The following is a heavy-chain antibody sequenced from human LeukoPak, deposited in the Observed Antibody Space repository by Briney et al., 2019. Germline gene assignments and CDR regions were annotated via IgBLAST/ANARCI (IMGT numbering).Heavy chain of an antibody. CDR3: ARSYCSSTSCYRGYAFDI. CDR2: IYHSGST. J-gene: IGHJ3*02. V-gene: IGHV4-30-2*01. Sequence: SQTLSLTCAVSGGSISSGGFSWSWIQQPPGKGLEWIGYIYHSGSTYYNPSLKSRVTISVDRSKNQFSLKLSSVTAADTAVYYCARSYCSSTSCYRGYAFDIWGQGTMVTVSS. D-gene: IGHD2-2*02. CDR1: GGSISSGGFS.